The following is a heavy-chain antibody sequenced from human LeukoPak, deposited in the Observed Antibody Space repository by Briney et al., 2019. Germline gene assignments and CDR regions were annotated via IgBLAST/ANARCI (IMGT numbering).Heavy chain of an antibody. CDR3: AKDRGGLLNAFDI. Sequence: PGGSLRLSCAASGFTFSSYAMSWVRQAPGKGLEWVSAISGSGGSTYYADSVKGRFTISRDNSKNTLYLQMNSLRAEDTAVYCCAKDRGGLLNAFDIWGQGTMVTVSS. D-gene: IGHD3-10*01. CDR1: GFTFSSYA. CDR2: ISGSGGST. V-gene: IGHV3-23*01. J-gene: IGHJ3*02.